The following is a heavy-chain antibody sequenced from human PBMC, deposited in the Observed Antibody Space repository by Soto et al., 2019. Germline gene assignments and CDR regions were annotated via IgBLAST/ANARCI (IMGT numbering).Heavy chain of an antibody. V-gene: IGHV3-33*01. D-gene: IGHD6-13*01. J-gene: IGHJ6*02. CDR1: GFTFSSYG. CDR2: IWYDGSNK. CDR3: ARERVAAAEDYYYYGMDV. Sequence: GGSLRLSCAASGFTFSSYGMHWVRQAPGTGLEWVAVIWYDGSNKYYADSVKGRFTISRDNSKNTLYLQMNSLRAEDTAVYYCARERVAAAEDYYYYGMDVWGQGTTVTVSS.